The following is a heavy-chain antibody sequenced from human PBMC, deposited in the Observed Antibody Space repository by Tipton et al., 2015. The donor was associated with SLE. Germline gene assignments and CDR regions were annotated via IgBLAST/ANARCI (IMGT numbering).Heavy chain of an antibody. CDR3: ARANWGNFDY. CDR1: GGSFSGYY. V-gene: IGHV4-34*01. J-gene: IGHJ4*02. D-gene: IGHD7-27*01. CDR2: INHSGST. Sequence: LRLSCAVYGGSFSGYYWSWIRQPPGKGLEWIGEINHSGSTNYNPSLKSRVTISVDTSKNQFSLKLSSVTAADTAVYYCARANWGNFDYWGQGTLVTVSS.